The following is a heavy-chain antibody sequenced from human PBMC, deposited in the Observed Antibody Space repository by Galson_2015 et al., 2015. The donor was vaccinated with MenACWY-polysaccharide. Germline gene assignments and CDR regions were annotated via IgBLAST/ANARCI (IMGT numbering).Heavy chain of an antibody. Sequence: SLRLSCAASGFTFSSFAMSWVRQAPGKGLEWVSSISPSGAGTYYEDSVKGRFTISRDNSKNTLYLQMNSLRAEDTAVFYCAKGGQWTPNSGAYFDYWGQGTLVTVSS. CDR2: ISPSGAGT. CDR3: AKGGQWTPNSGAYFDY. CDR1: GFTFSSFA. V-gene: IGHV3-23*01. D-gene: IGHD4-23*01. J-gene: IGHJ4*02.